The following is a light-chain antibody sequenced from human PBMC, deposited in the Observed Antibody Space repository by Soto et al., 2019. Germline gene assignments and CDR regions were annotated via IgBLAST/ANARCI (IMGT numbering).Light chain of an antibody. CDR2: AAS. J-gene: IGKJ1*01. CDR1: QSIRNY. CDR3: QKTDSTPLT. V-gene: IGKV1-39*01. Sequence: DIQMTQSPSSLSASVGDRVTISCRSSQSIRNYVSWYQQKPGTAPKLLIRAASTLQSGVPSRFSGSGSGTDFTLTISSLPIEDFATYFFQKTDSTPLTLGKGTNVEI.